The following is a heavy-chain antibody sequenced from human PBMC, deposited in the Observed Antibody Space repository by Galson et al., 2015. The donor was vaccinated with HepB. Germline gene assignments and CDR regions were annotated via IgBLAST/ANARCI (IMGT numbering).Heavy chain of an antibody. J-gene: IGHJ6*02. CDR2: IDWDDEK. Sequence: PALVKPTQTLTLTCTFSGFSLTTTGMCLSWIRQPPGKALEWLALIDWDDEKYYNTSLQTRLTISKDTSKNQVVLTMTNVDPVDTATYYCARSLVYANYGMDVWGQGTAVTVSS. V-gene: IGHV2-70*13. CDR1: GFSLTTTGMC. D-gene: IGHD2-8*01. CDR3: ARSLVYANYGMDV.